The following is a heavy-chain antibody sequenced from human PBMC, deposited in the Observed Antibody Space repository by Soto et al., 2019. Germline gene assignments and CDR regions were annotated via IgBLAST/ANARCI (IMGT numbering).Heavy chain of an antibody. Sequence: VASVKVSCKASGYTFTSYDMHWVRQAPGQRLEWMGWINAGNGNTKYSQKFQGRVTITADESTSTAYMELSSLRSDDTAVYYCAREDRDRETGLVPAAIDGMDVWGQGTTVTVSS. CDR1: GYTFTSYD. J-gene: IGHJ6*02. CDR2: INAGNGNT. V-gene: IGHV1-3*01. D-gene: IGHD2-2*01. CDR3: AREDRDRETGLVPAAIDGMDV.